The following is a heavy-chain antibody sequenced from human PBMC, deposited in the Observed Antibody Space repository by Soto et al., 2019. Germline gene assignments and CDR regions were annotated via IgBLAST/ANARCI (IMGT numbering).Heavy chain of an antibody. CDR3: ARACYYYGSGSPGCMDV. V-gene: IGHV1-69*12. Sequence: QVQLVQSGAEVKKPGSSVKVSCKASGGTFSSYAISWVRQAPGQGLEWMGGIIPIFGTANDAQKFQGRVTITADESTNPAYMERGSLRSEDTAVYYCARACYYYGSGSPGCMDVWGQGTTVTVSS. CDR2: IIPIFGTA. D-gene: IGHD3-10*01. CDR1: GGTFSSYA. J-gene: IGHJ6*02.